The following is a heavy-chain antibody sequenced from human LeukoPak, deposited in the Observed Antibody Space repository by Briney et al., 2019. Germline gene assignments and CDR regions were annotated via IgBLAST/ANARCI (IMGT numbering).Heavy chain of an antibody. D-gene: IGHD2-2*01. Sequence: ASVNVSCTASGYTFTSYDINWVRQATGQGLEWMGWMNPNSGNTGYAQKFQGRVTITTNTSISTAYKELSSLRSEDTAVHYCARGAEYQLLWEPHTNWFDPWGXGXXXTVSS. CDR1: GYTFTSYD. CDR2: MNPNSGNT. CDR3: ARGAEYQLLWEPHTNWFDP. V-gene: IGHV1-8*03. J-gene: IGHJ5*02.